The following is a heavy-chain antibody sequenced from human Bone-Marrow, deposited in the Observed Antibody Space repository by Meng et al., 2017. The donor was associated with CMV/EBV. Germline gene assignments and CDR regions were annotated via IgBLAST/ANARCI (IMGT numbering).Heavy chain of an antibody. D-gene: IGHD3-3*01. V-gene: IGHV3-23*01. Sequence: GESLKISCAASGFTFSSYAMSWVRQAPGKGLEWVSAISGSGGSTYYPDSVKGRFTISRDNSKNTLYLQMNSLRAEDTAVYYCAKSLLRFLEENGMDVWGQGTTVTVSS. CDR2: ISGSGGST. CDR3: AKSLLRFLEENGMDV. CDR1: GFTFSSYA. J-gene: IGHJ6*02.